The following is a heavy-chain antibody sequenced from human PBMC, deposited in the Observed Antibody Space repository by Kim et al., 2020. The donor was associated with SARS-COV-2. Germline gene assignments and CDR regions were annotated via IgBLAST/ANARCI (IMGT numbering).Heavy chain of an antibody. CDR3: AKDDHITGTTGPEGWFDP. Sequence: KGRFPISRDTSKNPLYLQMNSLRAEDTAVYYCAKDDHITGTTGPEGWFDPWGQGTLVTVSS. V-gene: IGHV3-23*01. J-gene: IGHJ5*02. D-gene: IGHD1-20*01.